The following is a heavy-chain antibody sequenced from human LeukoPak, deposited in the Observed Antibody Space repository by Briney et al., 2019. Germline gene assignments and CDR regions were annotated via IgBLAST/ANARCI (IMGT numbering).Heavy chain of an antibody. Sequence: PSETLSLTCTVSGASITSRGSCWGWLRQPPGKGLEWIGSLYFSGSTYYNPSLKSRVTISVDTSKNQFSLKLNSVSAADTAVYYCARRKIEVAGIIDYWGQGTLVTVSS. V-gene: IGHV4-39*01. CDR1: GASITSRGSC. J-gene: IGHJ4*02. D-gene: IGHD6-19*01. CDR3: ARRKIEVAGIIDY. CDR2: LYFSGST.